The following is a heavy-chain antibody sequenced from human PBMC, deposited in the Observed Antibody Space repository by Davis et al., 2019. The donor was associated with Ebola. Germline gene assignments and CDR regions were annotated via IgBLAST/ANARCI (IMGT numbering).Heavy chain of an antibody. CDR3: VRDYNGSWFGWFDP. CDR1: GGTFSSYA. V-gene: IGHV1-69*13. Sequence: SVKVSCKASGGTFSSYAVSWVRQAPGQGLEWMGVIIPIIRTTNYAQKFQGRVAITADESTSTAYMELNSLRSEDSAVYYCVRDYNGSWFGWFDPWGQGTLVTVSS. J-gene: IGHJ5*02. CDR2: IIPIIRTT. D-gene: IGHD6-13*01.